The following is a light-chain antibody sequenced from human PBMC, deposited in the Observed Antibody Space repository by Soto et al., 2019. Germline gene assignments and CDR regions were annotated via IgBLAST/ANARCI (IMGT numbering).Light chain of an antibody. CDR3: QQRSNRLPIT. Sequence: EIVLTQSPATLSLSPGERATLSCMASQSVSSYLAWYQQKPGQAPRLLIYDASNRATGIPARFSGSGSGTDFTLTISSLEPEDFAVYYCQQRSNRLPITFGQGTRLEIK. CDR2: DAS. V-gene: IGKV3-11*01. J-gene: IGKJ5*01. CDR1: QSVSSY.